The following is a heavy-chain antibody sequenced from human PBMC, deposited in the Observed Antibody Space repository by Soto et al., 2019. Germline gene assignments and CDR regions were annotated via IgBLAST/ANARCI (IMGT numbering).Heavy chain of an antibody. Sequence: QVQLVQSGAEGKKPGSSVKVSCKAPGGNFSSNGIRWVRQAPGQGLELMGGIIPTFGTTNYAHKFRGRVTIPADESTGTAYMELSSLRSDDTAVYYCAGASDSTWYNWLDPWGQGTLVTVSS. CDR2: IIPTFGTT. V-gene: IGHV1-69*01. J-gene: IGHJ5*02. D-gene: IGHD5-18*01. CDR1: GGNFSSNG. CDR3: AGASDSTWYNWLDP.